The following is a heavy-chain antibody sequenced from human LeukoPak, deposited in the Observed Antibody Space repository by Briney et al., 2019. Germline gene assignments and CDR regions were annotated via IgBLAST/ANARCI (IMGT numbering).Heavy chain of an antibody. D-gene: IGHD2-15*01. Sequence: GGSLRLSCAASGFTFSSYAMGWVRQAPGKGLEWVSFISSSSITIYYADSVKGRFTISRDNAEKSLYLQMNSLRAEDTAVYYCARDRGGSYSAIDYWGQGTLVTVSS. J-gene: IGHJ4*02. V-gene: IGHV3-48*04. CDR1: GFTFSSYA. CDR2: ISSSSITI. CDR3: ARDRGGSYSAIDY.